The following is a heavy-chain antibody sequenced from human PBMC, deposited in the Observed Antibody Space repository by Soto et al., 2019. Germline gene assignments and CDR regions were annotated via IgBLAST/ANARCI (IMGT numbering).Heavy chain of an antibody. D-gene: IGHD2-15*01. J-gene: IGHJ5*02. CDR2: IDPSDSYT. V-gene: IGHV5-10-1*01. CDR3: ARHSASLDWFDP. CDR1: GYSFTSYW. Sequence: PGESLKISCKGSGYSFTSYWISWVRQMPGKGLEWMGRIDPSDSYTNYSPSFQGHVTISADKSISTAYLQWSSLKASDTAMHYCARHSASLDWFDPWGQGTLVTVSS.